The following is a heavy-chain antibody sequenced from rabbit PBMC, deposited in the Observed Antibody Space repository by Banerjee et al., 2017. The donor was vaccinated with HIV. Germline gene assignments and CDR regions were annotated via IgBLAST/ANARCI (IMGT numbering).Heavy chain of an antibody. CDR2: INTGSSGST. D-gene: IGHD4-1*01. J-gene: IGHJ4*01. CDR3: ARDLAGVTGWNFDL. V-gene: IGHV1S45*01. Sequence: QEQLEESGGGLVQPEGSLTLTCTASGFSFSSSYWMCWVRQAPGKGLEWIGCINTGSSGSTYYASWAKGRFSISRSTSLNTVTLQMTSLTAADTATYFCARDLAGVTGWNFDLWGPGTLVTVS. CDR1: GFSFSSSYW.